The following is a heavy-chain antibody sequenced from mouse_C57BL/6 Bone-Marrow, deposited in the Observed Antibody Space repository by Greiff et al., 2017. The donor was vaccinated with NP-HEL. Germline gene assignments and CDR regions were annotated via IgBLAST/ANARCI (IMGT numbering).Heavy chain of an antibody. Sequence: EVQVVESGPGLVKPSQSLSLTCSVTGYSITSGYYWNWIRQFPGNKLEWMGYISYDGSNNYNPSLKNRISITRDTSKNQFFLKLNSVTTEDTATYYCARGGTTVQFAYWGQGTLVTVSA. CDR1: GYSITSGYY. D-gene: IGHD1-1*01. CDR3: ARGGTTVQFAY. J-gene: IGHJ3*01. V-gene: IGHV3-6*01. CDR2: ISYDGSN.